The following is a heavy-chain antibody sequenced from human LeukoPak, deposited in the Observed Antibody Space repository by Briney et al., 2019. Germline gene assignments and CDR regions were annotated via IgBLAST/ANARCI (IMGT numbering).Heavy chain of an antibody. CDR1: GFTVSSNY. CDR2: IYSGGST. Sequence: GGSLRLSCAASGFTVSSNYMSWVRQAPGKGLEWVSVIYSGGSTYYADSVKGRFTISRDNSKNTLYLQMNSLRAEDTAAYYCARADMGEAFDIWGQGTMVTVSS. J-gene: IGHJ3*02. V-gene: IGHV3-66*01. D-gene: IGHD3-16*01. CDR3: ARADMGEAFDI.